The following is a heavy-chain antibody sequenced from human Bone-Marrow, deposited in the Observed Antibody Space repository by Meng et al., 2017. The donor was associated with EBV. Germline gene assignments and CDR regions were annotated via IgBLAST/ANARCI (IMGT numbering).Heavy chain of an antibody. CDR2: IIHIFRTP. Sequence: QAQLVQSGAEVEEPGFFVKGPCKASGGTFSRDAITWVRQAPGQGLEWMGGIIHIFRTPNYAQKFQGRVTITADESTDTAYMELRSLRSEDTAVYYCARGDGSMVRGYYFDHWGLGTLVTVSS. D-gene: IGHD3-10*01. CDR1: GGTFSRDA. J-gene: IGHJ4*02. V-gene: IGHV1-69*01. CDR3: ARGDGSMVRGYYFDH.